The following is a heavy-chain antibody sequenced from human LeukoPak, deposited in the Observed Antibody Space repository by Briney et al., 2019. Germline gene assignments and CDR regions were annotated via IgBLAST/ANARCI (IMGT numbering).Heavy chain of an antibody. J-gene: IGHJ6*02. CDR2: IYNSGSA. CDR1: GGSISSYY. Sequence: SETLSLTCTVSGGSISSYYWSWIRQPPGKGLEWMGYIYNSGSANYNPSLKSRVTISLDTSKNQFSLKLSSVTAADTAMYYCARGSTARQFYYYGLDVWGQGTTVTVSS. CDR3: ARGSTARQFYYYGLDV. D-gene: IGHD6-6*01. V-gene: IGHV4-59*01.